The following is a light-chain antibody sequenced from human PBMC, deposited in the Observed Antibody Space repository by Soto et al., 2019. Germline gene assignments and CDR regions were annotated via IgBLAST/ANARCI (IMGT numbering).Light chain of an antibody. Sequence: QAVVTQEPSFSVSPGGTVILTCGLTSGSVSTSYYPSWYQQSPGLAPRTLIYNTTTRSSGVPDRFSGSILENKAALTITGAQSDDESDYLCALYVGSGTVVFGGGTKVTVL. CDR3: ALYVGSGTVV. CDR2: NTT. J-gene: IGLJ2*01. CDR1: SGSVSTSYY. V-gene: IGLV8-61*01.